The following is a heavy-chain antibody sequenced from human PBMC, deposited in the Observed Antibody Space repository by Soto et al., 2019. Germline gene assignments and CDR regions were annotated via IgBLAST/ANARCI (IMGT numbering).Heavy chain of an antibody. CDR1: GGPFSSYV. CDR2: IIPMFGIT. D-gene: IGHD6-13*01. V-gene: IGHV1-69*04. Sequence: QVQLVQSGAEVKKPGSSVKVSCKASGGPFSSYVLTWVRQAPGQGLEWMGRIIPMFGITDFAPKFQGRVTITADKSTTTAYMELSGLRSEDTAIYYCARDRALNNAAVGMAYWGQGTLVTVSS. J-gene: IGHJ4*02. CDR3: ARDRALNNAAVGMAY.